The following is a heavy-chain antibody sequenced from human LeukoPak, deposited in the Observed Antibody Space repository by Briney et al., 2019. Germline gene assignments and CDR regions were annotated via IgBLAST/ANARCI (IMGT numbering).Heavy chain of an antibody. Sequence: KTGGSLRLSCVASGFTFSDYYMSWIRQALGKGLQYVSYISSSGTYANYANSVKGRFTNSRDNAKNSLYLQMNSLRADDTAVYYCARGGYDILTGTSFFDPWGQGTLVTVSS. V-gene: IGHV3-11*05. CDR3: ARGGYDILTGTSFFDP. J-gene: IGHJ5*02. CDR2: ISSSGTYA. D-gene: IGHD3-9*01. CDR1: GFTFSDYY.